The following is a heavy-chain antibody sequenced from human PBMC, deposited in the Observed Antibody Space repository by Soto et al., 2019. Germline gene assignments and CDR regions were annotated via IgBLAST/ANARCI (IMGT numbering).Heavy chain of an antibody. J-gene: IGHJ5*02. Sequence: QVQLQESGPGLVKPSQTLSLTCTVSGGSISSGDYYWSWIRQPPGKGLEWIGYIYYSRSTYYNPSIKSRVTISVDPSKNQFSLKLSSVTAAATAVYSCARSRYNWNWGWFDPWGQGTLVTVAS. V-gene: IGHV4-30-4*01. CDR1: GGSISSGDYY. D-gene: IGHD1-7*01. CDR2: IYYSRST. CDR3: ARSRYNWNWGWFDP.